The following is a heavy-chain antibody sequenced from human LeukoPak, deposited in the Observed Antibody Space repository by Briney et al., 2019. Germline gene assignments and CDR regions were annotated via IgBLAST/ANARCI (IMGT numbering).Heavy chain of an antibody. CDR1: GFTFSSYW. CDR2: IKQDGSEK. CDR3: ARWLRMEYYYGSGSSAFDP. J-gene: IGHJ5*02. D-gene: IGHD3-10*01. V-gene: IGHV3-7*01. Sequence: PGGSLRLSFAASGFTFSSYWMSWVRPAPGKGLGWVASIKQDGSEKYYVDSVKGRFTISRDNAKNSLYLQMNSLRAEDTAVYYCARWLRMEYYYGSGSSAFDPWGQGTLVTVSS.